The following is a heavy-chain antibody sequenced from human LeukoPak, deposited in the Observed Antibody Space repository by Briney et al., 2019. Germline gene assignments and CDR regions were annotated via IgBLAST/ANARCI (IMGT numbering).Heavy chain of an antibody. Sequence: GGSLRLSCAASGFTFSRYSMNWVRQAPGKGLEWVSYISSSSRTMYYADSVKGRFTISRDNAKNSLYLQMNSLRDEDTAVYYCANHARGYDSSGYYYYWGQGTLVTVSS. CDR1: GFTFSRYS. CDR3: ANHARGYDSSGYYYY. CDR2: ISSSSRTM. J-gene: IGHJ4*02. D-gene: IGHD3-22*01. V-gene: IGHV3-48*02.